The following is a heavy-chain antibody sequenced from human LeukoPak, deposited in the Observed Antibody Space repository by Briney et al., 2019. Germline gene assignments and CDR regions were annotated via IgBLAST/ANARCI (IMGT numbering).Heavy chain of an antibody. V-gene: IGHV5-51*01. D-gene: IGHD6-19*01. CDR1: GYTFTSYG. J-gene: IGHJ4*02. CDR3: ARLAGSLDY. Sequence: GASVKVSCKASGYTFTSYGISWVRQAPGQGLEWMGMIYPSDSDTRYSPSFQGQVTISADKSISTAYLQWSSLKASDTAMYYCARLAGSLDYWGQGTLVTVSS. CDR2: IYPSDSDT.